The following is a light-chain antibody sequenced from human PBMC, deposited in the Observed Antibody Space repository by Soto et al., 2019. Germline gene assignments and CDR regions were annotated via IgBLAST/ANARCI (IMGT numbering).Light chain of an antibody. CDR3: QQYVTSSPRT. Sequence: TQSPATLSVSPGERATLSCRASQSVGSNYLAWYQQKPGQAPRVLFYGASSRATGIPDRFSGSGSGTDFTLTISRLEPEDFAVYYCQQYVTSSPRTFGQGTKVDIK. J-gene: IGKJ1*01. CDR2: GAS. V-gene: IGKV3-20*01. CDR1: QSVGSNY.